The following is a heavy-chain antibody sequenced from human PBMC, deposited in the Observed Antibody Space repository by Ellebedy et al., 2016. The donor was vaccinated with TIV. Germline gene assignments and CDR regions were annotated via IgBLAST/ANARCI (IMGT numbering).Heavy chain of an antibody. CDR2: ISGSGART. CDR3: GVGDHGYEFDY. J-gene: IGHJ4*02. V-gene: IGHV3-23*01. Sequence: GGSLRLXXAASGFTISIFAMNWVRQSPGKGLQWVSAISGSGARTHYIDSVKGRFTISRDDSKNTVYLQMDSPRVEDTAVYYCGVGDHGYEFDYWGQGTRVIVSS. CDR1: GFTISIFA. D-gene: IGHD1-26*01.